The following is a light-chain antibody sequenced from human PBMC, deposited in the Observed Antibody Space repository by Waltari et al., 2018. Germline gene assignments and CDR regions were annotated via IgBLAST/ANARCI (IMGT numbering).Light chain of an antibody. CDR2: WAS. J-gene: IGKJ3*01. V-gene: IGKV4-1*01. CDR1: QSVLYSSNNKNY. CDR3: QQYYSTPLT. Sequence: DILMTQSPDSLAVSLGERSTIHCKSSQSVLYSSNNKNYLAWYQQKPGQPPKLLIYWASTRESGVPDRFSGSGSGTDFTLTISSLQAEDVAVYYCQQYYSTPLTFGPGTKVDIK.